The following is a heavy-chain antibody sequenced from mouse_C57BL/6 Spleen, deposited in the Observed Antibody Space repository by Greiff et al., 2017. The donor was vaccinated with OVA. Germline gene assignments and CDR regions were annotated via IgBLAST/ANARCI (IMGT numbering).Heavy chain of an antibody. CDR1: GYSITSGYY. D-gene: IGHD1-1*01. J-gene: IGHJ4*01. CDR2: ISYDGSN. CDR3: ARGNYYGSGDY. Sequence: EVKLQESGPGLVKPSQSLSLTCSVTGYSITSGYYWNWIRQFPGNKLEWMGYISYDGSNNYNPPLKNRISITRDTSKNQFFLKLNSVTTEDTATYYCARGNYYGSGDYWGQGTSVTVSS. V-gene: IGHV3-6*01.